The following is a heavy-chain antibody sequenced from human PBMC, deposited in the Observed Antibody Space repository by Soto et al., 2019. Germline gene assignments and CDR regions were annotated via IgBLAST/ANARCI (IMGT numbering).Heavy chain of an antibody. CDR1: GFPFNDYY. CDR3: VRGGGGGMFEH. D-gene: IGHD2-21*01. V-gene: IGHV3-11*06. J-gene: IGHJ1*01. Sequence: LRLSCATSGFPFNDYYMTWIRQAPGKGLEWLSHISPKSTFRNYADSVKGRFTISRDNTESSLFLQMNRLGVDDTAVYSCVRGGGGGMFEHWGQG. CDR2: ISPKSTFR.